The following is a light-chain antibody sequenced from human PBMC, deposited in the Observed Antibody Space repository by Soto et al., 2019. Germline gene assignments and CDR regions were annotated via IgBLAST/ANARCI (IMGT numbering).Light chain of an antibody. V-gene: IGLV2-14*01. CDR2: EVT. CDR1: RSDVGAYNY. CDR3: SSFTSRFTFV. Sequence: QSLLTHPASVSGSPGQSIAISCTGTRSDVGAYNYVSWYQQHPGKAPKLMISEVTNRPSGVSDRFSGSKSGNTASLTISGLQAEDEADYYCSSFTSRFTFVFGTGTNVTVL. J-gene: IGLJ1*01.